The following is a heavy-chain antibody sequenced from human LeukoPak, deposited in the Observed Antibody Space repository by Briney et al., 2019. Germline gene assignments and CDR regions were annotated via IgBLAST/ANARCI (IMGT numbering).Heavy chain of an antibody. CDR2: INSDGSVT. CDR3: ARWSMNSFDI. CDR1: GFTFRSSW. D-gene: IGHD2-8*01. Sequence: GGSLRLSCAASGFTFRSSWMHWVRQAPGKGLVWVSRINSDGSVTSYADSVKGRFTISRDNAKNTLYLQMNSLRAEDTAVYYCARWSMNSFDIWGQGTMVTVSS. V-gene: IGHV3-74*01. J-gene: IGHJ3*02.